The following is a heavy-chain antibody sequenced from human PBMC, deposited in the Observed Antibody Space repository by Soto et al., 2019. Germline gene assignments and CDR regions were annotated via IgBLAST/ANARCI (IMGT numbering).Heavy chain of an antibody. D-gene: IGHD6-19*01. J-gene: IGHJ4*02. Sequence: VGSLRLSCEASDFALNRLAMTWVRQAPGKGLEWVSSFPDGGSDPSYADSVKGRFTISRDNSRKTLYLQMNSLRADDTAIYYCSFGGGLLSSGWYKYYFDYWGQGALVTVSS. CDR2: FPDGGSDP. CDR3: SFGGGLLSSGWYKYYFDY. V-gene: IGHV3-23*01. CDR1: DFALNRLA.